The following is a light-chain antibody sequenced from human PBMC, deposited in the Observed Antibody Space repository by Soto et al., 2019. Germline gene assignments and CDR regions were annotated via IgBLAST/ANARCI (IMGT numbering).Light chain of an antibody. J-gene: IGLJ3*02. V-gene: IGLV1-40*01. CDR2: GNR. CDR1: NSNLGAGYD. Sequence: QTVVTQPPSVSGAPGQRVTISCTGNNSNLGAGYDVHWYQQLPGAAPKLVIFGNRNRPSGVPERFSGSKSGTSASLALTGLQAEDEADYYCQAYDYSLTAFVFGGGTKLTVL. CDR3: QAYDYSLTAFV.